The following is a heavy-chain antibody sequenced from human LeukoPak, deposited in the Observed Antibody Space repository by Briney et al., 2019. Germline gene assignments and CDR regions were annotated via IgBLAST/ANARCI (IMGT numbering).Heavy chain of an antibody. Sequence: RSGGSLRLSCAASGFTFDDYGMSWVRQAPGKGLEWVSGINWNGGSTGYADSVKGRFTISRDNSKNTLYLQMGSLRAEDMAVYYCARRHGGGVYYYYYYMDVWGKGTTVTVSS. D-gene: IGHD4-23*01. CDR2: INWNGGST. V-gene: IGHV3-20*04. CDR1: GFTFDDYG. J-gene: IGHJ6*03. CDR3: ARRHGGGVYYYYYYMDV.